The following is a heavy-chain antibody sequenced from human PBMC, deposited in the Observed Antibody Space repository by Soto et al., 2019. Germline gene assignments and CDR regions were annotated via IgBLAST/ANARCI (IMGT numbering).Heavy chain of an antibody. Sequence: EVQLVESGGGLVQPGGSLRLSCAASGFTFSSYDMHWVRQATGKGLEWVSAIGTAGDPYYPGSVKGRFTISRENAKNSLYLQMNSLRAGDTAVYYCASRGNAYSSGWPVYYYYGMDVWGQGTTVTVSS. CDR3: ASRGNAYSSGWPVYYYYGMDV. V-gene: IGHV3-13*05. J-gene: IGHJ6*02. CDR2: IGTAGDP. CDR1: GFTFSSYD. D-gene: IGHD6-19*01.